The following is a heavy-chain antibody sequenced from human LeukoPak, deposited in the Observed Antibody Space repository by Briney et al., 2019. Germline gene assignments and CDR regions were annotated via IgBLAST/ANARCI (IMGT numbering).Heavy chain of an antibody. CDR1: GGSISSSSYY. D-gene: IGHD3-22*01. CDR2: IYYSGST. J-gene: IGHJ4*02. CDR3: ARVVIRFFDY. V-gene: IGHV4-39*07. Sequence: SETLSLTCTVSGGSISSSSYYWGWIRQPPGKGLEWIGSIYYSGSTYYNPSLKSRVTISVDTSKNQFSLKLSSVTAADTAVYYCARVVIRFFDYWGQGTPVTVSS.